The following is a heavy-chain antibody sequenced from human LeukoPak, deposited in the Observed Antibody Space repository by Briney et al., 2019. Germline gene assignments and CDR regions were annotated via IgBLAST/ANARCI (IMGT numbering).Heavy chain of an antibody. CDR2: IYYSGNT. V-gene: IGHV4-59*01. D-gene: IGHD3-10*01. J-gene: IGHJ4*02. CDR3: AFSVRGYFDY. Sequence: PSETLSLTCTVSGGSISSYYWSWIRQPPGKGLEWIGYIYYSGNTNYNPSLKSRVTISVDTSKNQFSLKLSSVTAADAAVYYCAFSVRGYFDYWGQGTLVTVSS. CDR1: GGSISSYY.